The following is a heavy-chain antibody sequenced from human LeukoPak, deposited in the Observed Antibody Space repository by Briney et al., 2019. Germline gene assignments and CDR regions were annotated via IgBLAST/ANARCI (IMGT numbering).Heavy chain of an antibody. J-gene: IGHJ6*03. V-gene: IGHV4-34*01. CDR1: GGSFSGYY. CDR3: ARGAVYSYGYTYYYYYMDV. D-gene: IGHD5-18*01. Sequence: PSETLSLTCAVYGGSFSGYYWSWIRQPPGKGLEWIGEINHSGSTNYNPSLKSRVTISVDTSKNQFSLKLSSVTAADTAVYYCARGAVYSYGYTYYYYYMDVWGKGTTVTVSS. CDR2: INHSGST.